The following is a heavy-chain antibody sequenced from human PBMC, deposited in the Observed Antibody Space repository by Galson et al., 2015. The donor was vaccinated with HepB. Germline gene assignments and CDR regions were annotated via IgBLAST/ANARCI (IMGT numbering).Heavy chain of an antibody. CDR1: GGTFSSYA. Sequence: SVKVSCKASGGTFSSYAISWVRQAPGQGLEWMGRIIPILGIANYAQKFQGRVTITADKSTSTAYMELSGLRSEDTAVYYCARGEGSSGWYVDWGQGTLVTVSS. J-gene: IGHJ4*02. V-gene: IGHV1-69*04. CDR2: IIPILGIA. CDR3: ARGEGSSGWYVD. D-gene: IGHD6-19*01.